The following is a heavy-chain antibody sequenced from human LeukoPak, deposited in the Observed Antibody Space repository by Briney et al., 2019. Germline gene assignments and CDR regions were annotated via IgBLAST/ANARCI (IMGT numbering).Heavy chain of an antibody. V-gene: IGHV1-18*01. Sequence: WASVKVSCMASGYTFTSYGISWVRPAPGQGLAWVGWISAYNGNTNYAQKLQGRVTMTTDTSTSAAYMELRSLRSDDTAVYYCARDRIQLWLSAFDIWGQGTMVTVSS. J-gene: IGHJ3*02. CDR2: ISAYNGNT. D-gene: IGHD5-18*01. CDR1: GYTFTSYG. CDR3: ARDRIQLWLSAFDI.